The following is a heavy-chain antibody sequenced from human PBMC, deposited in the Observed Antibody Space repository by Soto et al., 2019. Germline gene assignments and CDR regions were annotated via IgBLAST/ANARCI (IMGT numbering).Heavy chain of an antibody. J-gene: IGHJ6*02. CDR3: ARGEGGSYYSYYYGMDV. CDR2: IIPIFGTA. CDR1: GGTFSSYA. D-gene: IGHD1-26*01. Sequence: ASVKVSCKASGGTFSSYAISWVRQAPGQGLEWMGGIIPIFGTANYAQKFQGWVTMTRDTSISTAYMELSRLRSDDTAVYYCARGEGGSYYSYYYGMDVWGQGTTVTVSS. V-gene: IGHV1-69*05.